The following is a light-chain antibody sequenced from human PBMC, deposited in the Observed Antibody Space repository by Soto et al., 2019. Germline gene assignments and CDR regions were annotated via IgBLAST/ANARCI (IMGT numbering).Light chain of an antibody. CDR3: QTWSTGGGWV. J-gene: IGLJ3*02. V-gene: IGLV4-69*01. CDR2: VNNDGSH. Sequence: QPVLTQSPSASASLGASVKLTCTLSSGHSTYAIAWHQQQPEKGPRYLMKVNNDGSHSKGDGIPDRFSGSSSGAERYLTISSLQSEDEADYFCQTWSTGGGWVFGGGTQLTVL. CDR1: SGHSTYA.